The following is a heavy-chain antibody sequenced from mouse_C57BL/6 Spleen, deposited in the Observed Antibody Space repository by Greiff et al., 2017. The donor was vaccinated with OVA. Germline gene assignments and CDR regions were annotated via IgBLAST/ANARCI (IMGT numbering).Heavy chain of an antibody. J-gene: IGHJ4*01. CDR3: GSGVTLGYYAMDY. V-gene: IGHV1-4*01. CDR2: INPSSGYT. Sequence: QVQLQQSGAELARPGASVKMSCKASGYTFTSYTMHWVKQRPGQGLEWIGYINPSSGYTKYNQKFKDKATLTAAKSSSTAYMQLSSLTSEDSAVYYCGSGVTLGYYAMDYWGQGTSVTVSS. D-gene: IGHD2-2*01. CDR1: GYTFTSYT.